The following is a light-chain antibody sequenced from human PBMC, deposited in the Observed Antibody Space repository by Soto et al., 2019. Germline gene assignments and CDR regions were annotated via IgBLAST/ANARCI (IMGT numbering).Light chain of an antibody. V-gene: IGLV2-14*01. CDR3: SSYTSSSTLVV. J-gene: IGLJ1*01. CDR1: SSDVGGYNY. Sequence: QSVLTQPASVSGSPGQSITISCTGTSSDVGGYNYVSWYQQHPGKAPKLMIYDVSNRPSGVPNRFSGSKSGNTASLTISGLQAEDEADYYCSSYTSSSTLVVFGTGTKVTVL. CDR2: DVS.